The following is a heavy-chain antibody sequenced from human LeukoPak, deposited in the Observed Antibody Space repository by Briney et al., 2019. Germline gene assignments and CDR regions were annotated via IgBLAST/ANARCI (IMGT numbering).Heavy chain of an antibody. CDR1: GFTFSSYS. Sequence: GGSLRLSCAASGFTFSSYSMNWVRQAPGKGLEWVSSISSSSSYIYYADSVKGRFTNSRDNDKNSLYLQMNSLRAQDTAVYYCARDVTYYDILTGYLPLYYFDYWGQGTLVTVSS. D-gene: IGHD3-9*01. J-gene: IGHJ4*02. CDR2: ISSSSSYI. CDR3: ARDVTYYDILTGYLPLYYFDY. V-gene: IGHV3-21*01.